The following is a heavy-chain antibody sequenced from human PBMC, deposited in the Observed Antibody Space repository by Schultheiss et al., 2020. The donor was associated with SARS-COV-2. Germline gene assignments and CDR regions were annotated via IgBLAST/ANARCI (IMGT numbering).Heavy chain of an antibody. J-gene: IGHJ4*02. CDR2: IDPSDSYT. D-gene: IGHD6-13*01. CDR1: GYSFTSYW. CDR3: ARRHRYSSAWFVGAFDS. Sequence: GGSLRLSCKGSGYSFTSYWISWVRQMPGKGLEWMGRIDPSDSYTNYSPSFQGHVTISADKSISTAYLQWSRLKASDTAMYYCARRHRYSSAWFVGAFDSWGQGTLVTVSS. V-gene: IGHV5-10-1*01.